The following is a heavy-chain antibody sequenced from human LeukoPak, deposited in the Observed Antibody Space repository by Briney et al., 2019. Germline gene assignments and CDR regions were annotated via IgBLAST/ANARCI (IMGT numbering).Heavy chain of an antibody. J-gene: IGHJ4*02. V-gene: IGHV3-9*01. CDR2: ISWNSGSI. CDR3: ARKGGFSSSSWFFDY. CDR1: GFTFDDYA. D-gene: IGHD6-13*01. Sequence: GGSLRLSCAASGFTFDDYAMHWVRQAPGKGLEWVSGISWNSGSIGYADSVKGRFTISRDNAKNSLYLQMNSLRAEDTALYYCARKGGFSSSSWFFDYWGQGTLVTVSS.